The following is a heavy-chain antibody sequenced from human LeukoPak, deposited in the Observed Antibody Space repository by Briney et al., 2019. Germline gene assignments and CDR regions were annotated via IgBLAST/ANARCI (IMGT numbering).Heavy chain of an antibody. CDR1: GYTFTSYG. V-gene: IGHV1-18*01. D-gene: IGHD3-22*01. CDR2: ISAYNGNT. CDR3: ARDGLFTYYYDSSGANDAFDI. J-gene: IGHJ3*02. Sequence: ASVKVSCKASGYTFTSYGISWVRQAPGQGLEWMGWISAYNGNTNYAQKLQGRVTMTTDTSTSTAYMELRSLRSDDTAVYYCARDGLFTYYYDSSGANDAFDIWGQGTMVTVSS.